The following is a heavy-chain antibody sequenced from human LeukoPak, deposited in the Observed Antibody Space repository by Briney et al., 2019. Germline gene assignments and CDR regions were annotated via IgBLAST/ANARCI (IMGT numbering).Heavy chain of an antibody. CDR3: TRITAVAGNPYYYYGMDV. Sequence: PGGSLRLSCTASGFTFGDYAMSWVRQAPGKGLEWVGFIRSKAYGGTTEYAASVKGRFTISRDGSKSIAYLQMNSLKTEDTAVYYCTRITAVAGNPYYYYGMDVWGQGTTVTVSS. CDR2: IRSKAYGGTT. D-gene: IGHD6-19*01. J-gene: IGHJ6*02. V-gene: IGHV3-49*04. CDR1: GFTFGDYA.